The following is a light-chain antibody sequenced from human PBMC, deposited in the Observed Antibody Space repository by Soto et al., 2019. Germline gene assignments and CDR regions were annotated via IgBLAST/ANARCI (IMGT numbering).Light chain of an antibody. J-gene: IGKJ2*01. CDR2: KVS. Sequence: DVVMTQSPLSLTVTLGQPASISCRSSQSLVYSDGNTYLNWFQQRPGQSPRRLIYKVSDRDSRVPDRFSASRSGGDITLKISRVAVEDVGVYYCVEGTHWPYTCSQGTKLEIK. CDR1: QSLVYSDGNTY. CDR3: VEGTHWPYT. V-gene: IGKV2-30*01.